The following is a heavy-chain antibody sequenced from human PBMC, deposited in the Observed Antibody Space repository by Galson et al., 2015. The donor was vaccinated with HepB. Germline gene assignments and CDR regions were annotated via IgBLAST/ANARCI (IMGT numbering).Heavy chain of an antibody. D-gene: IGHD6-13*01. CDR2: ISGSGGST. V-gene: IGHV3-23*01. CDR3: AKGGPSSSWFQTGLDP. Sequence: SLRLSCAASGFIFSSYAMSWVRQAPGKGLEWVSTISGSGGSTYYADSVKGRFTISGDYSKNTLYLQMNSLRAEDAAVYYCAKGGPSSSWFQTGLDPWGQGTLVTVSS. CDR1: GFIFSSYA. J-gene: IGHJ5*02.